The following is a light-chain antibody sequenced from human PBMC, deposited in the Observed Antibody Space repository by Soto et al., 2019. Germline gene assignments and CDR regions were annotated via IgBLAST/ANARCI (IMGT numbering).Light chain of an antibody. CDR3: LQDYNYPRT. V-gene: IGKV1-6*01. Sequence: AIQMTQSPSSLSASVGDGVTITCRASQDIRNDLGWYQQKPGKAPKLLIYAASSLQSGVPSRFSGGGSGTDFTLTISSQQPEDFATYYCLQDYNYPRTFGQGTKVEIK. J-gene: IGKJ1*01. CDR1: QDIRND. CDR2: AAS.